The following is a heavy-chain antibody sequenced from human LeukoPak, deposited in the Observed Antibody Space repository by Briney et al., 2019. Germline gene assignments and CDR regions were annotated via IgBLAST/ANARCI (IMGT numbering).Heavy chain of an antibody. Sequence: SETLSLTCTVSGGSISSGGYYWSWIRQPPGKGLEWIGEINHSGSTNYNPSLKSRVTISVDTSKNQFSLKLSSVTAADTAVYYCARDRAAAGLDYWGQGTLVTVSS. D-gene: IGHD6-13*01. J-gene: IGHJ4*02. CDR2: INHSGST. CDR1: GGSISSGGYY. V-gene: IGHV4-39*07. CDR3: ARDRAAAGLDY.